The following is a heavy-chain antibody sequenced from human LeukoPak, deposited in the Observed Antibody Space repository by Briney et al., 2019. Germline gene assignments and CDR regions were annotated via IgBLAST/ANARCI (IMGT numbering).Heavy chain of an antibody. Sequence: SETLSLTCTVSGGSISSSSYYWGWIRQPPGEGLEWIGSIYYSGSTYYNPSLKSRVTISVDTSENQFSLKLSSVTAADTAVYYCARVGRLLWFGELLSGSNHGYWGQGTLVTVSS. D-gene: IGHD3-10*01. CDR2: IYYSGST. CDR3: ARVGRLLWFGELLSGSNHGY. J-gene: IGHJ4*02. V-gene: IGHV4-39*07. CDR1: GGSISSSSYY.